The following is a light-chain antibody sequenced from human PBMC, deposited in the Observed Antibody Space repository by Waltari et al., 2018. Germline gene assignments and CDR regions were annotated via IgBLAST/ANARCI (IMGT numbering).Light chain of an antibody. V-gene: IGKV4-1*01. CDR3: HQYYTTPFT. CDR2: WAS. J-gene: IGKJ3*01. CDR1: QSLLYSTNNKKF. Sequence: DIVMTQSPDSLAVSLGERATISCRSSQSLLYSTNNKKFLAWYQQKPRQPPKLLIYWASTRASGVPDRFSASESGTDFSLTISSLQAEDVAVYYCHQYYTTPFTFGPGTRVDIK.